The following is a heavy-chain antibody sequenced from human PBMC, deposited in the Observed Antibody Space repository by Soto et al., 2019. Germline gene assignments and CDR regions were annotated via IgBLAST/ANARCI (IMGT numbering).Heavy chain of an antibody. Sequence: WRSLRLSCAASGFTFSSYGRHWVRQAPGKGLEWVAVISYDGSNKYYADSVKGRFTISRDNSKNTLYLQMNSLRAEDTAVYYCAKDGWSGPEYGMDVWGQGTTVTVSS. D-gene: IGHD3-3*01. J-gene: IGHJ6*02. CDR3: AKDGWSGPEYGMDV. V-gene: IGHV3-30*18. CDR2: ISYDGSNK. CDR1: GFTFSSYG.